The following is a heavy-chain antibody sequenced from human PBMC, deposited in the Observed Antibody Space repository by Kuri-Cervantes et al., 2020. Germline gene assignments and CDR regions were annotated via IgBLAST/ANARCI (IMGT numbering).Heavy chain of an antibody. J-gene: IGHJ4*02. CDR3: ARDYYDSRNYNYFDY. D-gene: IGHD3-22*01. Sequence: ASVKVSCKASGYAFTDYYMHWVRQAPGQGLEWMGWINPNSGGTNYAQKFQGRVTMTRDTSITTAYMELSRLRSDDTAVYYCARDYYDSRNYNYFDYWGQGTLVTVSS. CDR1: GYAFTDYY. V-gene: IGHV1-2*02. CDR2: INPNSGGT.